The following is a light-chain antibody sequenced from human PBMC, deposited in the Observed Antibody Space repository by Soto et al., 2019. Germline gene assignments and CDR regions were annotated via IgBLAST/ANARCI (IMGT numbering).Light chain of an antibody. CDR3: QQYDNSPGT. CDR2: AAS. Sequence: DIVLTQSPGTLSVSPGERATLSCRASQSVRSAHFAWYQQRPGRAPRLLIYAASTRATGIPDRFSGSGSGTDFSLPISRLEPEDFAVYYCQQYDNSPGTCGPGTKVEIK. CDR1: QSVRSAH. J-gene: IGKJ1*01. V-gene: IGKV3-20*01.